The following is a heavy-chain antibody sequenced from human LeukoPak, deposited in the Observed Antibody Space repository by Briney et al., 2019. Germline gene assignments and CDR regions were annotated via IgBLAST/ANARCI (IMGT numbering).Heavy chain of an antibody. D-gene: IGHD1-1*01. Sequence: GGSLRLSCAASGFPFDNYAMTWVRQAPGKGLEWVSDISGSGSTTYYADSVKGRFIISRDNSKNTLYLQMNSLRGGDTAVYYCATHTTSTGDDALNLWGQGTMVTVSS. CDR2: ISGSGSTT. V-gene: IGHV3-23*01. CDR3: ATHTTSTGDDALNL. J-gene: IGHJ3*01. CDR1: GFPFDNYA.